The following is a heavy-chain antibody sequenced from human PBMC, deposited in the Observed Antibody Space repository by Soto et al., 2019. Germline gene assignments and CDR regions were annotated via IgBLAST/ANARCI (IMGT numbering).Heavy chain of an antibody. Sequence: SETLSLTCALYGGSFSGYYWSWIRQPPGKGLEWIGEINHSGSTNYNPSLKSRVTISVDTSKNQFSLKLSSVTAADTAVYYCASSPIWFYPWGQGTLVTVS. CDR2: INHSGST. CDR3: ASSPIWFYP. CDR1: GGSFSGYY. J-gene: IGHJ5*02. V-gene: IGHV4-34*01.